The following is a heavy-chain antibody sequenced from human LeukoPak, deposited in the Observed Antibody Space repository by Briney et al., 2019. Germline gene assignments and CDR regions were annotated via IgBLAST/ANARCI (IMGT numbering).Heavy chain of an antibody. D-gene: IGHD2-21*01. CDR1: GGSISSGGYY. CDR3: ARDNCGGDCYSYYYYYYMDV. CDR2: IYHSGST. V-gene: IGHV4-30-2*01. Sequence: SETLSLTCTVSGGSISSGGYYWSWIRQPPGKGLEWIGYIYHSGSTYYNPSLKSRVTISVDRSKNQFSLKLSSVTAADTAVYYCARDNCGGDCYSYYYYYYMDVWGKGTTVTVSS. J-gene: IGHJ6*03.